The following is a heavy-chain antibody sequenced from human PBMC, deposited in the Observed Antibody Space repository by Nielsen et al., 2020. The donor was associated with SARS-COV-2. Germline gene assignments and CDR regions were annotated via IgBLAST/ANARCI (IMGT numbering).Heavy chain of an antibody. V-gene: IGHV3-30*18. CDR3: AKSNLLFWFGESRQLDY. CDR1: GFNFNNIG. Sequence: GGSLRLSCAASGFNFNNIGMHWVRQAPGKGLEWVAVISYEGSIKFYSDSVKGRFTISRDNSKNTLYLQMNSLRSEDAAMYFCAKSNLLFWFGESRQLDYWGRGTLVAVSS. J-gene: IGHJ4*02. D-gene: IGHD3-10*01. CDR2: ISYEGSIK.